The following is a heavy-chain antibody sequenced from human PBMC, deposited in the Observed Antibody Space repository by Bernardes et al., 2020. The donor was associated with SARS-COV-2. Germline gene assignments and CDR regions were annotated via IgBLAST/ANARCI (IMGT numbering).Heavy chain of an antibody. CDR3: ARDWWGWEWELLNYYYYYGMDV. Sequence: ASVKVSCKASGYTFTSYGISWVRQAPGQGLEWMGWISAYNGNTNYAQKLQGRVTMTTDTSTSTAYMELRSLRSDDTAVYYCARDWWGWEWELLNYYYYYGMDVWGQGTTVTVSS. J-gene: IGHJ6*02. D-gene: IGHD1-26*01. CDR2: ISAYNGNT. CDR1: GYTFTSYG. V-gene: IGHV1-18*04.